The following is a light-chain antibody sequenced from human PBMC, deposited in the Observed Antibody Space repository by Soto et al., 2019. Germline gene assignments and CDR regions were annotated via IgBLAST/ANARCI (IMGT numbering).Light chain of an antibody. CDR2: GAS. J-gene: IGKJ2*01. V-gene: IGKV3-20*01. CDR3: QQYCSSSYT. CDR1: QSVSSTY. Sequence: EIVLTQSPGTLSLSPGERATLSCRASQSVSSTYLAWYQQNPGQAPRLLIYGASSRATGIPDRFGGSGSGTDFTLAISRLEPEDFAVYFCQQYCSSSYTFGQGTKLEIK.